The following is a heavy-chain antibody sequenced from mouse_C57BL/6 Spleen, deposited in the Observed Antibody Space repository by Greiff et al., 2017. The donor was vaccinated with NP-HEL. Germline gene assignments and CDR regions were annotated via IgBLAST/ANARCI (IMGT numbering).Heavy chain of an antibody. CDR2: INPNNGGT. V-gene: IGHV1-22*01. Sequence: VQLQQSGPELVKPGASVKMSCKASGYTFTDYNMHWVKQSHGKSLEWIGYINPNNGGTSYNQKFKGKATLTVNKSSSTAYMELRSLTSEDSAVYYCARGATAQASYYFDYWGQGTTLTVSS. D-gene: IGHD3-2*02. CDR1: GYTFTDYN. CDR3: ARGATAQASYYFDY. J-gene: IGHJ2*01.